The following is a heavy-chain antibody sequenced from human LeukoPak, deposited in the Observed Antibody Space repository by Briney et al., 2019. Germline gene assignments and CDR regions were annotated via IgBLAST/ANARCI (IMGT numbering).Heavy chain of an antibody. CDR3: ARVENMAETYYYDSGGVDY. CDR2: ISAYNGNT. V-gene: IGHV1-18*01. CDR1: GYTFTSYG. Sequence: ASVKVSCKASGYTFTSYGISWVRQAPGQGLEWMGWISAYNGNTNYAQKLQGRVTMTTDTSTSTAYMELRSLRSDDTAVYYCARVENMAETYYYDSGGVDYWGQGTLVTVSS. J-gene: IGHJ4*02. D-gene: IGHD3-22*01.